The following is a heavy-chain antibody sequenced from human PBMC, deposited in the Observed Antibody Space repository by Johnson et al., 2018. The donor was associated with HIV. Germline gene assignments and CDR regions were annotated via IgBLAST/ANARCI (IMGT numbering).Heavy chain of an antibody. D-gene: IGHD6-19*01. CDR3: ARFLAGTAMVGDAFDI. J-gene: IGHJ3*02. Sequence: EVQLVESGGGLVKPGGSLRLSCAASGFTFDDYAMHWVRQAPGKGLEWVSGISWNSGSIGYADSVKGRFTISRDNAKNSLYLQMNSLRAEDTALYYCARFLAGTAMVGDAFDIWGQGTMVTVSS. CDR1: GFTFDDYA. V-gene: IGHV3-9*01. CDR2: ISWNSGSI.